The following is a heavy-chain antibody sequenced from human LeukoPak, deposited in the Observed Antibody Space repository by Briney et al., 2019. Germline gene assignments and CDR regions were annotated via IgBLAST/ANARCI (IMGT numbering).Heavy chain of an antibody. D-gene: IGHD2-2*01. CDR3: ARFCSSTSCYGMDV. Sequence: SETLSLTCAVYGGSFSGYYWSWVRQPAGKGLEWIGRIYTSGSTNYNPSLKSRVTMSVDTSKNQFSLKLSSVTAADTAVYYCARFCSSTSCYGMDVWGQGTTVTVSS. CDR1: GGSFSGYY. V-gene: IGHV4-59*10. J-gene: IGHJ6*02. CDR2: IYTSGST.